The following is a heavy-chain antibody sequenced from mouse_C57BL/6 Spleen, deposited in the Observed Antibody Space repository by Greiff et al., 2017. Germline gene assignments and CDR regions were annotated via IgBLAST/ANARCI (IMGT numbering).Heavy chain of an antibody. J-gene: IGHJ1*03. CDR2: IDPETGGT. CDR1: GYTFTDYE. V-gene: IGHV1-15*01. D-gene: IGHD1-1*01. CDR3: TRSLITTVGAKYFEV. Sequence: QVQLQQSGAELVRPGASVTLSCKASGYTFTDYEMHWVKQTPVHGLEWIGAIDPETGGTAYNQKFKGKAILTADKSSSTAYMELRSLTSEDSAVYYCTRSLITTVGAKYFEVWGTGTTVTVSS.